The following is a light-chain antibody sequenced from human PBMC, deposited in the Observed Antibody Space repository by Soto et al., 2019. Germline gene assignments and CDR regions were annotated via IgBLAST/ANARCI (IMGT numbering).Light chain of an antibody. CDR1: SSDVGSYNY. V-gene: IGLV2-14*01. CDR2: EVS. Sequence: QSALTQPASVSGSPGQSITISCTGTSSDVGSYNYVSWYQQHPGKAPKFIIYEVSNRPSGVSNRFSGSKSGNTASLTISGLQAEDEADYYCSSYTSSNTGVFGGGTKLTVL. J-gene: IGLJ3*02. CDR3: SSYTSSNTGV.